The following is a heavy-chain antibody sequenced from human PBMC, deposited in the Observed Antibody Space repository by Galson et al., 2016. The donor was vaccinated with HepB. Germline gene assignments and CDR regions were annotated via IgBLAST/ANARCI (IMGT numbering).Heavy chain of an antibody. Sequence: SETLSLTCTVSGGSISSINWWPWVRQLPGKGLEWIGETDQSGTTNYNPSLKSRATIAVDKSKKQFARQMTTLRAEDTAVYYCARDGRLELLVGGFDYWGQGTLFTVSS. CDR1: GGSISSINW. CDR2: TDQSGTT. V-gene: IGHV4-4*02. CDR3: ARDGRLELLVGGFDY. D-gene: IGHD1-7*01. J-gene: IGHJ4*02.